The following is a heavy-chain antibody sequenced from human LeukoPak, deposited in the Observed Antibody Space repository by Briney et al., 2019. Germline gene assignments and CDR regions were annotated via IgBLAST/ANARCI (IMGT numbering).Heavy chain of an antibody. D-gene: IGHD6-13*01. Sequence: GGSLRLSCAASGFTFSSYGMHWVRQAPGKGLEWVAVISYDGSNKYYADSVKGRFTISRDNSKKSLYLQMNSLRAEDTAVYYCAREGATAGSGYYFDYWGQGSLVTVSS. J-gene: IGHJ4*02. CDR3: AREGATAGSGYYFDY. V-gene: IGHV3-30*03. CDR2: ISYDGSNK. CDR1: GFTFSSYG.